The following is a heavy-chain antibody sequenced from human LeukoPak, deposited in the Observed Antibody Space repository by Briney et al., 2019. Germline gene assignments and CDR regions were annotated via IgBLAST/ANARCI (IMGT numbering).Heavy chain of an antibody. CDR1: GGPITEYY. CDR2: IYHTGST. D-gene: IGHD1-26*01. V-gene: IGHV4-59*01. CDR3: ARDRGTTGYYYLDS. J-gene: IGHJ4*02. Sequence: SETLSLTCSVSGGPITEYYWSWIRQPPGKGLEWIGYIYHTGSTNYSPSLKSRLTMSVDASRNQFSLKLDSVTAADTAVYYCARDRGTTGYYYLDSWGQGILVTVSS.